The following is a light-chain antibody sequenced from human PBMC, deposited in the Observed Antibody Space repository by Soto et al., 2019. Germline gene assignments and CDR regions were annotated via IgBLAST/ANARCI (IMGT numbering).Light chain of an antibody. CDR1: QSISSW. CDR3: QQYHNLWT. J-gene: IGKJ1*01. CDR2: DAS. Sequence: DIQMTQSPSSLSASVGDRVTITCRASQSISSWLAWYQQKPGKAPKLLLYDASSLEGGVPSRFGGSGSGTEFTLTITSLQSEDFALYYCQQYHNLWTFGQGTKVDIK. V-gene: IGKV1-5*01.